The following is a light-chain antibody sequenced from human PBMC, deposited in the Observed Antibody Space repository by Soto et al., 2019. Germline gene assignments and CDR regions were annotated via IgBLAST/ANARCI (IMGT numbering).Light chain of an antibody. CDR2: EVA. V-gene: IGLV2-14*01. Sequence: QSVLTQPASVSGSPGQSITISCTGTSSDIGAYNFVSWYQHHPGKAPKLLIYEVAYRPSGISNRFSGSKSANTASLTISGLQAEDEADYCCTSYRSATTPPYVFGSGTKVTVL. CDR1: SSDIGAYNF. J-gene: IGLJ1*01. CDR3: TSYRSATTPPYV.